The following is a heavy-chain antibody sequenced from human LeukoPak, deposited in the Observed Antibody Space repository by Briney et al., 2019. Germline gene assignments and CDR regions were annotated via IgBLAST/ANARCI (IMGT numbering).Heavy chain of an antibody. Sequence: SETLSLTCTVSGGSISTSYGSWIRHPAGKGLEWIGRIHVSGSTNYNPSLKSRVTMSVDTSKNQFSLKLTSVTAADTAMYYCARDPYGGRGGFDYWGQGTLVTVSS. D-gene: IGHD4-17*01. CDR1: GGSISTSY. J-gene: IGHJ4*02. CDR3: ARDPYGGRGGFDY. CDR2: IHVSGST. V-gene: IGHV4-4*07.